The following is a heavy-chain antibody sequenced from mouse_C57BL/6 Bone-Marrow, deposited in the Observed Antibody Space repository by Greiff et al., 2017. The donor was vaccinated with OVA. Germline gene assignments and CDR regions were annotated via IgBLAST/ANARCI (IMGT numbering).Heavy chain of an antibody. CDR1: GFTFSSYG. CDR2: ISSGGSYT. Sequence: EVHLVESGGDLVKPGGSLKLSCAASGFTFSSYGMSWVRQTPDKRLEWVATISSGGSYTYYPDSVKGRFTIARDNAKNTLYLQLSSLKSEDTAVYSCARHKTGTVFAYWGQGTLVTVSA. V-gene: IGHV5-6*01. J-gene: IGHJ3*01. D-gene: IGHD4-1*01. CDR3: ARHKTGTVFAY.